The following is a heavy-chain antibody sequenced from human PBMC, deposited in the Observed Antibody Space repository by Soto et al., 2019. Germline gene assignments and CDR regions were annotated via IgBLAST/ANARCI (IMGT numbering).Heavy chain of an antibody. Sequence: QVQLVESGGGLVKPGGSLRLSCAASGFAFSDYYMSWIRQAPGKGLEWVSYISRDGTTIYYADSVKGRFTTSRDNAKNSLYLQMVSLRAEDTAVYYYARGRGTNYGADFWGQGTLVTVSS. D-gene: IGHD2-8*01. J-gene: IGHJ4*02. V-gene: IGHV3-11*01. CDR1: GFAFSDYY. CDR3: ARGRGTNYGADF. CDR2: ISRDGTTI.